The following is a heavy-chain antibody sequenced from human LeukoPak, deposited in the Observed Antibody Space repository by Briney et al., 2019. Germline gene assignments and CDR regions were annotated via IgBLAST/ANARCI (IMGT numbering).Heavy chain of an antibody. J-gene: IGHJ4*02. CDR3: ARVVLLYGSGTYLDV. Sequence: ASVKVSCKAPGDTFSKYAISWVRLAPGQGLEWMGGSIPMYGTANSAQKFQGRLTFNTDDSTSTTYLELSSLRPEDMALYYCARVVLLYGSGTYLDVRGQGTLVTVSS. CDR2: SIPMYGTA. D-gene: IGHD3-10*01. CDR1: GDTFSKYA. V-gene: IGHV1-69*05.